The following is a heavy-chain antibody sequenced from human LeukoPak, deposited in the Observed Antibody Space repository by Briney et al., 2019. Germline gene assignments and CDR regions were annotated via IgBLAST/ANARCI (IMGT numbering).Heavy chain of an antibody. J-gene: IGHJ4*02. CDR3: ARVAKTYYGLWSGYYSD. D-gene: IGHD3-3*01. Sequence: PSETLSLTCSVSGGSMNSDSHYWSWIRQPAGKGLEWIGRIFPSGNTDYNPSLSSRVTISIDTSKNYFSLRLNSVTAADTAVYYCARVAKTYYGLWSGYYSDWGQGTLVTVSS. V-gene: IGHV4-61*02. CDR1: GGSMNSDSHY. CDR2: IFPSGNT.